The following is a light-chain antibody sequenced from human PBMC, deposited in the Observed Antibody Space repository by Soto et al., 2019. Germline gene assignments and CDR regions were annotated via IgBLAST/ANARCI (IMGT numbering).Light chain of an antibody. CDR2: DAS. Sequence: EIVLTQSPATLSLSPGERATLSCRASQSVSSYLAWYQQKPGQAPRLLIYDASNRATGIPARFSGSGSGTDFTLTNRSLEPEDFAVYYCQQRSNWWTFGQGTKVEIK. V-gene: IGKV3-11*01. CDR3: QQRSNWWT. CDR1: QSVSSY. J-gene: IGKJ1*01.